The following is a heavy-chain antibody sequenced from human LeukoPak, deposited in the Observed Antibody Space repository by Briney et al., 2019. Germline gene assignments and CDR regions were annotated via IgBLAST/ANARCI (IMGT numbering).Heavy chain of an antibody. V-gene: IGHV3-30*04. D-gene: IGHD6-6*01. CDR1: GFTFSSYA. CDR3: ARDRDSSSSADY. Sequence: GGSLRLSCAASGFTFSSYAMHWVRQAPGKGLEWVAVISYDGSNKYYADSVKGRFTISRDNSKNTLYLQMNSLRAEDTAVYYCARDRDSSSSADYWGQGTLVTVSS. CDR2: ISYDGSNK. J-gene: IGHJ4*02.